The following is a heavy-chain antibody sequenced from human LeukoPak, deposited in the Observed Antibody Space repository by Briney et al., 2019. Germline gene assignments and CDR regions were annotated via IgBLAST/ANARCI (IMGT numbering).Heavy chain of an antibody. Sequence: GGSLRLSCAASGFTFTNYSMNWVRQAPGEGRGWGSFIISTSKTIYYTDSVKGRFTISRDNAKNSLYPQMNSLRDEETAVYYCAREITPTGRRYPQYFQHWGQGTLVTVSS. D-gene: IGHD3-16*01. V-gene: IGHV3-48*02. J-gene: IGHJ1*01. CDR1: GFTFTNYS. CDR2: IISTSKTI. CDR3: AREITPTGRRYPQYFQH.